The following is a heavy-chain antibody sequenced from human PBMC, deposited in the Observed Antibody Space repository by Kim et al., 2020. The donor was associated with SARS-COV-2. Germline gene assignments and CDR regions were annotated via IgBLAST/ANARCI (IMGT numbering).Heavy chain of an antibody. D-gene: IGHD3-3*01. J-gene: IGHJ6*02. Sequence: ASVKVSCKASGYTFTSYGISWVRQAPGQGLEWMGWISAYNGNTNYAQKLQGRVTMTTDTSTSTAYMELRSLRSDDTAVYYCARCLPSTYDFWSGYYHYYYYYGMDVWGQGTTVTVSS. CDR2: ISAYNGNT. CDR3: ARCLPSTYDFWSGYYHYYYYYGMDV. V-gene: IGHV1-18*01. CDR1: GYTFTSYG.